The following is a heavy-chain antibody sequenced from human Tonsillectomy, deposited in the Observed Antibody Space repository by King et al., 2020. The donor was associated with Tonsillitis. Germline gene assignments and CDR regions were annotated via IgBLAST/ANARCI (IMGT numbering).Heavy chain of an antibody. Sequence: VQLVESGGGVVQPGGSLRLSCAAPGFTFSRYGMHWVRQAPGKGLEWVAFIGYDGRDKYYADSVKGRFTISRDNSKNTLYLQMNSLRAEDTDVYYCAREGIDAFDIWGQGTMVTVSS. CDR1: GFTFSRYG. CDR3: AREGIDAFDI. V-gene: IGHV3-30*02. CDR2: IGYDGRDK. J-gene: IGHJ3*02. D-gene: IGHD3-10*01.